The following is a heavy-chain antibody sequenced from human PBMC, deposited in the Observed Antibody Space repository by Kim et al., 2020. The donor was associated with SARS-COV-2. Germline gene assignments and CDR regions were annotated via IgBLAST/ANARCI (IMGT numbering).Heavy chain of an antibody. V-gene: IGHV4-59*01. Sequence: TNNHPSLTSRVTISVATSKNQFSLKLSSVTAAATAVYYCAREDGDYALDYWGQGTLVTVSS. CDR2: T. CDR3: AREDGDYALDY. D-gene: IGHD4-17*01. J-gene: IGHJ4*02.